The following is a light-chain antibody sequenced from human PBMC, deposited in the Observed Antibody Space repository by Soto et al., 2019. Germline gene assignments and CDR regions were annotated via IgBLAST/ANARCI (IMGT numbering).Light chain of an antibody. CDR3: QQYDNSPPHT. CDR2: GAS. V-gene: IGKV3-20*01. CDR1: QSVSSSY. J-gene: IGKJ2*01. Sequence: EIVLTQSPGTLSLSPGERATLSCRASQSVSSSYLAWYQQKPGQAPSLLIYGASSRATGIPARFSGSGSETDFTLTISSLEPEDFAVYYCQQYDNSPPHTFGQGTKLEIK.